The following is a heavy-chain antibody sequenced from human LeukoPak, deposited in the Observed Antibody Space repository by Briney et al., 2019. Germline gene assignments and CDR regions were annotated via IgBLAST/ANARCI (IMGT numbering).Heavy chain of an antibody. D-gene: IGHD5-18*01. CDR3: ATVGYSQFFDY. CDR1: GYTFTSYY. Sequence: GASVKVSCKASGYTFTSYYIHWVRQAPGQGLEWMGIINPSSGDTIYTQKFQGRVTMTRDTSTSTVYMELSSLRSEDTAVFYCATVGYSQFFDYWGQGTLVTVSS. J-gene: IGHJ4*02. CDR2: INPSSGDT. V-gene: IGHV1-46*01.